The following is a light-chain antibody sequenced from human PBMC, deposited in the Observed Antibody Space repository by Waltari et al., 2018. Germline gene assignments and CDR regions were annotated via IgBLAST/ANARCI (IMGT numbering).Light chain of an antibody. CDR1: QSVLSSSNNKNY. J-gene: IGKJ1*01. Sequence: DIVMTQSPDSLAVSLGERATINCKSSQSVLSSSNNKNYLAWYQQKPGQPPKLLIYWASTRESGVPDRFSGSGSGTDVTLTSSSLQAEDVAVYYCQQYYSTPPRTFGQGTKVEIK. CDR2: WAS. V-gene: IGKV4-1*01. CDR3: QQYYSTPPRT.